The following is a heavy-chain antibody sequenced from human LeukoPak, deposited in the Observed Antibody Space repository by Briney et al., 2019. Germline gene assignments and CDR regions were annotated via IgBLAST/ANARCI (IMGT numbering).Heavy chain of an antibody. CDR2: ISGRGGST. D-gene: IGHD2-2*01. CDR3: ARDLVVVPAADY. Sequence: GGSLRLSCAASGLTFSTYAMSWVRQAPGKGLEWVSAISGRGGSTYYADSVKGRFTISRDNSKNTLYLQMNSLRAEDTAVYYCARDLVVVPAADYWGQGTLVTVSS. V-gene: IGHV3-23*01. CDR1: GLTFSTYA. J-gene: IGHJ4*02.